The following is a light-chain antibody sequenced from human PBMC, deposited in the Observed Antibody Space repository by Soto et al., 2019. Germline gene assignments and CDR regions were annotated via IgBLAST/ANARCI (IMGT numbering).Light chain of an antibody. V-gene: IGKV3-11*01. Sequence: FILKQSPGTLSLSQGERATLSCRASQSVSSYLAWYQQRPGQAPRLLIYDASHRATGIPARFSGSGSGTDFTLTISILEPEDFAVYYCQQRSNWPPITFGQGTRLEI. J-gene: IGKJ5*01. CDR1: QSVSSY. CDR2: DAS. CDR3: QQRSNWPPIT.